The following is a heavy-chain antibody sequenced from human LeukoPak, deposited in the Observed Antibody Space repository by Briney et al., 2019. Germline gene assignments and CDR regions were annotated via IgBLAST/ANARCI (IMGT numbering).Heavy chain of an antibody. J-gene: IGHJ4*02. CDR2: ITGGGSGI. D-gene: IGHD3-9*01. Sequence: GGSLRLSCAASGFTFSNYAMSWVRQAPGMGLEWVSAITGGGSGIYYADSMKSRFTISRDNSKNTLYLQINSLRAEDTAVYYCAKWGDYDVLTGYYVSDYWGQGTLVTVSS. CDR3: AKWGDYDVLTGYYVSDY. CDR1: GFTFSNYA. V-gene: IGHV3-23*01.